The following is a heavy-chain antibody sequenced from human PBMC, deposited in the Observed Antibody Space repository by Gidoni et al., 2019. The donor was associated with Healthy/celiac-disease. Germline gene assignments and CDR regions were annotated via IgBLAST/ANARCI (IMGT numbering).Heavy chain of an antibody. V-gene: IGHV3-23*01. D-gene: IGHD3-22*01. CDR1: GFTFSSYA. J-gene: IGHJ4*02. CDR2: ISGRGGST. Sequence: EVQLLESGGGLVQPGGSLRLSCAASGFTFSSYAMRWVRQVPGKGLEWGSAISGRGGSTYYEDSVKGRFTISRDNSKNTLYLQMNSLRAEDTAVSYCAAFNPDYYDSSGPLDYWGQGTLVTVSS. CDR3: AAFNPDYYDSSGPLDY.